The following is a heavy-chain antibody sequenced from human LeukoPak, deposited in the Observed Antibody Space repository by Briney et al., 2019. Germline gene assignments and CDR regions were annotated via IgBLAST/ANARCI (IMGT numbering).Heavy chain of an antibody. CDR1: GFTFSSYS. CDR2: ISSSSSYI. D-gene: IGHD6-13*01. V-gene: IGHV3-21*01. Sequence: GGSLRLSCAASGFTFSSYSMNWVRQAPGKGLEWVSSISSSSSYIYYADSVKGRFTISRDNAKNSLYLQMNSLRAEDTAVYYCAREGASIAAPGPNWFDPWGQGTLVTVSS. J-gene: IGHJ5*02. CDR3: AREGASIAAPGPNWFDP.